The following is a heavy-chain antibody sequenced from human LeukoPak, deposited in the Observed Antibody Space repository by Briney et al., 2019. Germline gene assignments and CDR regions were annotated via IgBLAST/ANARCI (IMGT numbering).Heavy chain of an antibody. V-gene: IGHV1-2*02. D-gene: IGHD3-22*01. Sequence: ASVKVSCKASGYTFTGYYMHWVRQAPGQGLEWRGWINPNSGGTNYAQKFQGRVTMTRDTSISTAYMELSRLRSDDTAVYYCARSNYDSSGYYSRPYYYGMDVWGQGTTVTVSS. CDR3: ARSNYDSSGYYSRPYYYGMDV. CDR2: INPNSGGT. CDR1: GYTFTGYY. J-gene: IGHJ6*02.